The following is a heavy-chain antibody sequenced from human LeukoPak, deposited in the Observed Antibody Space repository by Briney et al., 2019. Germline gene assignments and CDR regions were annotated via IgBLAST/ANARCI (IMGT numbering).Heavy chain of an antibody. V-gene: IGHV4-38-2*02. CDR1: GFTISNAYY. CDR3: ARGISINWYFDL. J-gene: IGHJ2*01. D-gene: IGHD3-3*02. Sequence: SETLSLTCSVSGFTISNAYYWAWIRQPPGKGLEWIGSIFHSGNTHYNPSLQTRVTISLDASRNQFSLNLDSVIAADTAVYFCARGISINWYFDLWGRGTLVTVSS. CDR2: IFHSGNT.